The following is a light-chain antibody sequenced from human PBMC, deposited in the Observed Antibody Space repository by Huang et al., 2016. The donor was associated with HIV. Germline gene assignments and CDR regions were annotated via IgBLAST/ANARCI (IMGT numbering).Light chain of an antibody. Sequence: DIQMTQSPPTLWASVGDRVNINCRASQSVASWVAWYQQKPGKAPKLLIYQASLLDSGAPSRCSGSGSETEFTLTIADLQPDDSATYYCQQYSTFPMYTFAQGTKLEI. CDR3: QQYSTFPMYT. J-gene: IGKJ2*01. CDR1: QSVASW. CDR2: QAS. V-gene: IGKV1-5*03.